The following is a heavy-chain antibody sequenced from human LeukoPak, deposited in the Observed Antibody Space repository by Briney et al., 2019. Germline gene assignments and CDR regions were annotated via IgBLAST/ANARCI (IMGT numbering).Heavy chain of an antibody. CDR1: GASVSTYY. CDR3: ARDNGGNYWYSDV. J-gene: IGHJ2*01. CDR2: IYTSGST. V-gene: IGHV4-4*07. D-gene: IGHD2-8*01. Sequence: SETLSLTCTVSGASVSTYYWSWIRQPAGKGLEWIGRIYTSGSTNYTPSLKSRVTMSVDTSKNQFSLKLSSVTAADTAVYYCARDNGGNYWYSDVWGRGTLVTVSS.